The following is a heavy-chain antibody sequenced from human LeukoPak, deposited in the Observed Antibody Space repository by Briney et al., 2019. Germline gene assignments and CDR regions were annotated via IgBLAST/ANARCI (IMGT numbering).Heavy chain of an antibody. CDR3: ANGVEMATGMDFQH. CDR1: GGSISSGSYY. CDR2: IYYSGST. Sequence: SQTLSLTCTVSGGSISSGSYYWGWIRQPPGKGLEWIGSIYYSGSTYYNPSLKSRVIISVDTSKNQFSLKLSSVTAADTAVYYCANGVEMATGMDFQHWGQGTLVTVSS. J-gene: IGHJ1*01. D-gene: IGHD5-24*01. V-gene: IGHV4-39*07.